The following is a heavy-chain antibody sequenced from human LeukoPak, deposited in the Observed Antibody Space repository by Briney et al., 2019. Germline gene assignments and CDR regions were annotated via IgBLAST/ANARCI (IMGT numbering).Heavy chain of an antibody. V-gene: IGHV3-66*01. CDR1: GFTVSMYQ. Sequence: PGGSLRLSCAASGFTVSMYQMSWVRQAPGKGLEWVSVIYTTGGANYADSVKGRFTISRDNSRNTLYLQMNSLRAEDTAVYYCAIGGIYGSGSYWGQEPRFPVSS. CDR3: AIGGIYGSGSY. CDR2: IYTTGGA. J-gene: IGHJ4*02. D-gene: IGHD3-10*01.